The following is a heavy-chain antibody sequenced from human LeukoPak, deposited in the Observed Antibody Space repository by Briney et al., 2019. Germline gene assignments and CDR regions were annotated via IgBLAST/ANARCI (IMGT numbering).Heavy chain of an antibody. J-gene: IGHJ6*04. CDR2: IIPIFGTA. V-gene: IGHV1-69*06. Sequence: SVKVSCKASGGTFSSYAISWERQAPGQGLEWMGGIIPIFGTANYAQKFQGRVTITADKSTCTAYMELSSLRSEDTAVYYCARDLKVLRYFDWLSQDYYYYGMDVWGKGTTVTVSS. CDR3: ARDLKVLRYFDWLSQDYYYYGMDV. D-gene: IGHD3-9*01. CDR1: GGTFSSYA.